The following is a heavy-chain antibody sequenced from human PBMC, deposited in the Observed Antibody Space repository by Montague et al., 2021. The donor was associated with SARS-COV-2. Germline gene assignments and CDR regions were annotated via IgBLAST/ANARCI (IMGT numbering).Heavy chain of an antibody. V-gene: IGHV4-61*01. J-gene: IGHJ6*02. D-gene: IGHD3-3*01. CDR2: IYYSGST. Sequence: SETLSLTCIVSGGSVSSGSYYWSWIRQPPGKGLEWIGYIYYSGSTNYNPSLKSRVTISVDTSKNQFSLKLSSVTAADTAVYYCARGTWRITIFGVVTRYGMDVWGQGTTVTVSS. CDR3: ARGTWRITIFGVVTRYGMDV. CDR1: GGSVSSGSYY.